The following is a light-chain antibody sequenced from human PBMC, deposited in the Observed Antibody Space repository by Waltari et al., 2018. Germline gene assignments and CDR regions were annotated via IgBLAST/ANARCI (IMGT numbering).Light chain of an antibody. Sequence: IVFTPSPGTLSMSPGEGVTLSCRASQSLNRALAWYQQKPGQAPRLLIYNVFNRATDIPDRFSGSGSGTEFSLTISRLEPEDFAVYYCQHYVSLPATFGQGTRVEIK. CDR2: NVF. CDR3: QHYVSLPAT. V-gene: IGKV3-20*01. J-gene: IGKJ1*01. CDR1: QSLNRA.